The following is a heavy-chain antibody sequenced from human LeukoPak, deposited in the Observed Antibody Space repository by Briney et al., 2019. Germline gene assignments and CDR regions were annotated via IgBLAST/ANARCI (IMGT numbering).Heavy chain of an antibody. J-gene: IGHJ6*02. CDR1: GFTFSNFW. Sequence: GGSLRLSCTASGFTFSNFWMGWVRQAPGKGLEWVAVISYDGGNKYYADSVKGRFTISRDNSKNTLYLQMNSLRAEDTAVYYCARVPTLAGDSSGYYYYYGMDVWGQGTTVTVSS. CDR2: ISYDGGNK. CDR3: ARVPTLAGDSSGYYYYYGMDV. V-gene: IGHV3-30-3*01. D-gene: IGHD3-22*01.